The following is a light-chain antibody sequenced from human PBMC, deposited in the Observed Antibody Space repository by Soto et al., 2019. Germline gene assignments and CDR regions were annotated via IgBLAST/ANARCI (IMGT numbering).Light chain of an antibody. CDR2: GNS. CDR3: QSYDSSLSGSKVV. CDR1: SSHIGAGYD. V-gene: IGLV1-40*01. Sequence: QSVLTQPPSVSGAPGQRVTISCTGSSSHIGAGYDVHWYQQLPGTAPKLLIYGNSNRPSGVPDRFSGSKSGTSASLAITGLHAEDEADYYSQSYDSSLSGSKVVFGGGTKLTVL. J-gene: IGLJ2*01.